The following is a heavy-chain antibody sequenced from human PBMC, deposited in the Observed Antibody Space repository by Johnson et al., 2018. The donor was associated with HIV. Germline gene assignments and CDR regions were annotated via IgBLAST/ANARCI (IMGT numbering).Heavy chain of an antibody. J-gene: IGHJ3*02. V-gene: IGHV3-23*04. CDR2: ISASGGST. CDR1: GFTFSSYG. CDR3: ANGDIRYCSSTSCDDGAFDI. Sequence: VQLVESGGGVVQPGGSLRLSCAASGFTFSSYGMHWVRQAPGKELEWVSAISASGGSTYYADSVKGRFTISRDNTNNTLLLQMNSLRADDTAVYYCANGDIRYCSSTSCDDGAFDIWGQGTMVTVSS. D-gene: IGHD2-2*01.